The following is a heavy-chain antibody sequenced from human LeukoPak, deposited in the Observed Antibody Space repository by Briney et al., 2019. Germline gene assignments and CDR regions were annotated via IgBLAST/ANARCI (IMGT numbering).Heavy chain of an antibody. CDR3: ARSRAMATVYYFDY. CDR1: GFTFSSYA. D-gene: IGHD5-24*01. J-gene: IGHJ4*02. CDR2: ISYGGSNK. V-gene: IGHV3-30-3*01. Sequence: GGSLRLSCAASGFTFSSYAMHWVRQAPGKGLEWVAVISYGGSNKYYADSVKGRFTISRDNSKNTLYLQMNSLRAEDTAVYYCARSRAMATVYYFDYWGQGTLVTVSS.